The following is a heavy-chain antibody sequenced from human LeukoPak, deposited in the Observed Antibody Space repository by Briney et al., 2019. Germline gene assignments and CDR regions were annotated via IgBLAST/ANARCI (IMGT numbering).Heavy chain of an antibody. Sequence: GGSLRLSCAASGFTFSSYSMNWVRQAPGKGLEWVSSISSSSSYIYYADSVKGRLTISRDNAKNSLYLQMNSLRAEDTAVYYCARDQKWELTDYWGQGTLVTVSS. CDR3: ARDQKWELTDY. J-gene: IGHJ4*02. CDR2: ISSSSSYI. V-gene: IGHV3-21*01. CDR1: GFTFSSYS. D-gene: IGHD1-26*01.